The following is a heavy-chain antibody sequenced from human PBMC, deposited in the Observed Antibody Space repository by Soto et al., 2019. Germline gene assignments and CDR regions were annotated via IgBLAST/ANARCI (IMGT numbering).Heavy chain of an antibody. V-gene: IGHV4-39*01. CDR3: ARAGMTTVTTWEDYFDY. J-gene: IGHJ4*02. CDR2: IYYSGST. Sequence: QLQLQESGPGLVKPSETLSLTCTVSGGSISSSSYYWGWIRQPPGKGLEWIGSIYYSGSTYYNPSLKSRVTISVDTSKNQFSLKLSSVTAADTAVYYCARAGMTTVTTWEDYFDYWGQGTLVTVSS. D-gene: IGHD4-17*01. CDR1: GGSISSSSYY.